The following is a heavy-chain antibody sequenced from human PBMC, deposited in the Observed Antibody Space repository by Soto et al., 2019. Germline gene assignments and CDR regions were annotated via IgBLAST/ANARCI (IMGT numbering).Heavy chain of an antibody. CDR3: AVSCGELPKTGLDY. CDR1: GYTFTSYG. CDR2: ISAYNGNT. V-gene: IGHV1-18*01. D-gene: IGHD1-26*01. Sequence: ASAKVSCKASGYTFTSYGLSWVRQATGQGLEWMGWISAYNGNTNYAQKLQGRVTMTTDTSTSTAYMELRSLRSDDTAVYYCAVSCGELPKTGLDYWGQGTLVTVSS. J-gene: IGHJ4*02.